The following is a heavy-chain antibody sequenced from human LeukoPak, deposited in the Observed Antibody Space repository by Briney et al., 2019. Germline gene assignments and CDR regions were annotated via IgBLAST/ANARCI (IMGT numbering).Heavy chain of an antibody. CDR1: GFTFSSYS. J-gene: IGHJ4*02. V-gene: IGHV3-21*01. CDR3: ARGGSGSYYHLFDY. CDR2: ISSSSSYI. Sequence: GGSLRLSCAASGFTFSSYSMNWVRPAPGKGLEWVSSISSSSSYIYYADSVKGRFTISRDNAKNSLYLQMNSLRAEDTAVYYCARGGSGSYYHLFDYWGQGTLVTVSS. D-gene: IGHD3-10*01.